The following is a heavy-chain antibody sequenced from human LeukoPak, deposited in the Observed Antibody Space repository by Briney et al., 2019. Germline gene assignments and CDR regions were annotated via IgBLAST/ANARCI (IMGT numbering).Heavy chain of an antibody. CDR2: VEHDGSRT. CDR1: GFTFTSYW. Sequence: GGSLRLSCAASGFTFTSYWMHWVRHPPGKGLVWVSRVEHDGSRTAYADSVTGRFTISRDNARNMVYLQMNSLRAEDTAVYYCASDLGWGQGTLVTVSS. CDR3: ASDLG. J-gene: IGHJ4*02. V-gene: IGHV3-74*01.